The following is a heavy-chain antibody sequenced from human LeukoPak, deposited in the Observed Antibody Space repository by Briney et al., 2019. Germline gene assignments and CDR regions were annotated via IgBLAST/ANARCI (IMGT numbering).Heavy chain of an antibody. CDR2: IIPIFGTA. CDR3: ASRYCSSTSCYSYYYYGMDV. Sequence: SVKVSCKASGGTFSSYAISWVRQAPGQGLEWMGGIIPIFGTANYAQKFQGRVTITADESTSTAYMELSSLRSEDTAVYYCASRYCSSTSCYSYYYYGMDVWGQGTTVTVSS. D-gene: IGHD2-2*01. V-gene: IGHV1-69*13. CDR1: GGTFSSYA. J-gene: IGHJ6*02.